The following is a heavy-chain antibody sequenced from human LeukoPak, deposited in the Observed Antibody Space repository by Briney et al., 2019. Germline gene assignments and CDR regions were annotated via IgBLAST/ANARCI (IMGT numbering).Heavy chain of an antibody. J-gene: IGHJ5*02. CDR1: GGSFSGYY. D-gene: IGHD6-19*01. Sequence: ETLSLTCAVYGGSFSGYYWSWIRQPPGKGLEWIGEINHSGSTNYNPSLKSRVTISVDTSKNQFSLKLSSVTAADTAVYYCARPYSSGWKGWFDPWGQGTLVTVSS. V-gene: IGHV4-34*01. CDR2: INHSGST. CDR3: ARPYSSGWKGWFDP.